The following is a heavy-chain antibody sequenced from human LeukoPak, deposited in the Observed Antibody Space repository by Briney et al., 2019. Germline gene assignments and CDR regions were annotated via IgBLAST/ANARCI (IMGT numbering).Heavy chain of an antibody. CDR3: ARARFTVPYYDFWSGYPGDY. CDR2: INTNTGNP. Sequence: ASVKVSCKASGYTFTSYAMNWVRQAPGQGLEWMGWINTNTGNPTYAQGFTGRFVFSLDTSVSTAYLQISSLKAEDTAVYYCARARFTVPYYDFWSGYPGDYWGQGTLVTVSS. D-gene: IGHD3-3*01. J-gene: IGHJ4*02. V-gene: IGHV7-4-1*02. CDR1: GYTFTSYA.